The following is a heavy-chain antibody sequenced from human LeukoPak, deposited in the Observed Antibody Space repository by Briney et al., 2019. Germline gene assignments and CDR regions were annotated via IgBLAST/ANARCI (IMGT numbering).Heavy chain of an antibody. CDR3: AKWGAGGSSSWYPH. V-gene: IGHV3-23*01. CDR1: GFTLSSYA. D-gene: IGHD6-13*01. Sequence: GGSLRLSCAASGFTLSSYAMSWVRQAPGKGLEWVSAISGSGGSTYYADSVKGRFTISRDNSKNTLYLQMNSLRAEDTAVYYCAKWGAGGSSSWYPHWGQGTLVTVSS. CDR2: ISGSGGST. J-gene: IGHJ4*02.